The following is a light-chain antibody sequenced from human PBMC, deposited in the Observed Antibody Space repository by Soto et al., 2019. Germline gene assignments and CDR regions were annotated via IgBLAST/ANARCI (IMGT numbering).Light chain of an antibody. CDR3: MQALQTLFT. CDR2: LGS. CDR1: QSLLHSNGYNY. J-gene: IGKJ3*01. V-gene: IGKV2-28*01. Sequence: DIVMTQSPLSLPVTPGEPASISCRSSQSLLHSNGYNYLDWYLQKPGQSPQLLIYLGSNRASGGPDRFSGSGSGTDFTLKSSRVEAEDVGVDYCMQALQTLFTFGPGTKGAIK.